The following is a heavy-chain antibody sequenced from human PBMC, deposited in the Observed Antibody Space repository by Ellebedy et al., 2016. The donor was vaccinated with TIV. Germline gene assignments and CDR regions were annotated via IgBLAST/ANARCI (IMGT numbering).Heavy chain of an antibody. CDR2: IKGDGTTT. Sequence: GESLKISCAASGFTFRSYWMHWVRQVPGKGLVWLSVIKGDGTTTNYADSVKGRFTISRDNAKNTVYLQMNSLRAEDSAVYYCARIYGGNSGSHWGQGTLVTVSS. V-gene: IGHV3-74*01. J-gene: IGHJ4*02. CDR1: GFTFRSYW. D-gene: IGHD4-23*01. CDR3: ARIYGGNSGSH.